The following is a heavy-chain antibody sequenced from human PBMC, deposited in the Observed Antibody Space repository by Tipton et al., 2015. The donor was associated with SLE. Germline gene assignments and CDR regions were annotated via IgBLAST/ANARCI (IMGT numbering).Heavy chain of an antibody. D-gene: IGHD2-15*01. CDR3: ARCGRADPSGSGSCRYYFDF. V-gene: IGHV4-31*03. CDR2: IYYGGST. CDR1: GDSISSGGSY. Sequence: TLSLTCTVSGDSISSGGSYWSWIRLYPGKGLEWIGYIYYGGSTFFNPSLNSRISISVDTTKNQFSLTLNSVTAADTAVYYCARCGRADPSGSGSCRYYFDFWGQGTLVTVSS. J-gene: IGHJ4*02.